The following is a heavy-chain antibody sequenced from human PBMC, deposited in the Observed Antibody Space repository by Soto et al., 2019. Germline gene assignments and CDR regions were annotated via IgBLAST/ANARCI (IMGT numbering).Heavy chain of an antibody. D-gene: IGHD6-13*01. V-gene: IGHV4-59*01. J-gene: IGHJ1*01. CDR1: GDSISRYY. CDR2: IHYSGST. Sequence: QVQLQESGPGLVKPSETLSLTCTVSGDSISRYYWSWIRQPPGKGLEWIGYIHYSGSTNYNPSLNSRVTILLDMSKSQFSLKLPSVTAADTAVYYCASQGFSSSWPKYFQHWGQGTLVAVSS. CDR3: ASQGFSSSWPKYFQH.